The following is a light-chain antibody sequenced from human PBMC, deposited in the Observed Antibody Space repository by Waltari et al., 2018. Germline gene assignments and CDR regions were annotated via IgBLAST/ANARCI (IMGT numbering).Light chain of an antibody. CDR3: AGWDDNLSVV. CDR1: TSNIGPNY. CDR2: RIN. Sequence: QSVLTQPPAASGTPGQRVNISCAGSTSNIGPNYVIWYQKFPGAAPKRLIYRINQRPSGVPDRFAGSKSGTSASLVISGLRSEDEADYFCAGWDDNLSVVFGGGTKLTVL. J-gene: IGLJ2*01. V-gene: IGLV1-47*01.